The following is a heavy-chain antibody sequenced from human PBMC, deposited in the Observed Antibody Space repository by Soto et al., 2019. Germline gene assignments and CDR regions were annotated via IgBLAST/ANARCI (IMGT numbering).Heavy chain of an antibody. CDR2: IYWDDDK. V-gene: IGHV2-5*02. CDR3: VQSRCGGDCLQSYSSHSYYGLDV. J-gene: IGHJ6*02. Sequence: QITLKESGPTLVKPTQTLTLTCTFSGFSLSTIGVGVGWIRQPPGKALEWLALIYWDDDKRYSPSLKSRLTVTKDTSKNQVVLTMTNMDPVDTATYYCVQSRCGGDCLQSYSSHSYYGLDVWGQGTTVTVYS. D-gene: IGHD2-21*02. CDR1: GFSLSTIGVG.